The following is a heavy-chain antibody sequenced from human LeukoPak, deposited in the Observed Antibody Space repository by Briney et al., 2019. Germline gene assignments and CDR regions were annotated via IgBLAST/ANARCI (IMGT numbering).Heavy chain of an antibody. CDR3: ARDWDSSGYYVVY. V-gene: IGHV3-48*02. D-gene: IGHD3-22*01. CDR2: ISSSSSTI. J-gene: IGHJ4*02. Sequence: PGGSLRLSCGASGFTFSSYSMNWVHQAPGKGLEWVSYISSSSSTIYYADSVKGRFTISRDNAKNSLYLQMNSLRDEDTAVYYCARDWDSSGYYVVYWGQGTLVTVSS. CDR1: GFTFSSYS.